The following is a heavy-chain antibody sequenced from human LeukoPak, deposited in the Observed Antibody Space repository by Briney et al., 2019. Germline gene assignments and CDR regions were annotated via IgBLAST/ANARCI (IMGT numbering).Heavy chain of an antibody. CDR3: AAPRTTRIAAADLDY. V-gene: IGHV3-23*01. CDR2: ISGSGGST. J-gene: IGHJ4*02. CDR1: GFTFSSYA. D-gene: IGHD6-13*01. Sequence: GGSLRLSCAASGFTFSSYAMSWVRQAPGKGLEWVSAISGSGGSTYYADSVKGRFTISRDNSKNTLYLQMNSLRAEDTAVYYCAAPRTTRIAAADLDYWGQGTLVTVSS.